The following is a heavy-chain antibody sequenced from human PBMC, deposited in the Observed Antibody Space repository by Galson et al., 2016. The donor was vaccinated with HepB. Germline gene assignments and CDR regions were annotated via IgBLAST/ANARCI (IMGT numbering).Heavy chain of an antibody. V-gene: IGHV1-3*01. Sequence: SVKVSCKASGYILSNYGLQWVRQAPGQRLEWMGWINGGNGNTKYSEKFQDRVTMTRDTSASTGYMELSSLRSEDTAVYYCARDFSDFQRGGYNAMDVWGQGTTVTVSS. J-gene: IGHJ6*02. CDR2: INGGNGNT. CDR3: ARDFSDFQRGGYNAMDV. D-gene: IGHD3-3*01. CDR1: GYILSNYG.